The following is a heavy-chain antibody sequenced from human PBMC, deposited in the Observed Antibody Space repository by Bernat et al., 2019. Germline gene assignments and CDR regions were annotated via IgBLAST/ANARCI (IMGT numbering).Heavy chain of an antibody. J-gene: IGHJ4*02. Sequence: EVQLVESGGGLVQPGGSLRLSCAASGFTFSSYEMNWVRQAPGKGLEWVSYISSSGSTIYYADSVKGRFTISRDNAKNSLYLQMNSLRAEDTAVYYCASNIAARSLDYWGQGTLVTVSS. D-gene: IGHD6-6*01. CDR1: GFTFSSYE. CDR2: ISSSGSTI. V-gene: IGHV3-48*03. CDR3: ASNIAARSLDY.